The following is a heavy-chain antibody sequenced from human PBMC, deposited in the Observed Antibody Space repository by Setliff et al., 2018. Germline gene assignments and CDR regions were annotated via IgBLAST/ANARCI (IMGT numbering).Heavy chain of an antibody. J-gene: IGHJ1*01. V-gene: IGHV1-3*01. D-gene: IGHD5-12*01. Sequence: ASVKVSCKASGYTFTNYAIHWVRQAPGQRPECMGWIHAGNGDTKYSQKFQGRVTITRDTSASTVYMELSSLRSEDTAVYYCASAHYYSGYIEYFQYWGQGTLVTVSS. CDR2: IHAGNGDT. CDR1: GYTFTNYA. CDR3: ASAHYYSGYIEYFQY.